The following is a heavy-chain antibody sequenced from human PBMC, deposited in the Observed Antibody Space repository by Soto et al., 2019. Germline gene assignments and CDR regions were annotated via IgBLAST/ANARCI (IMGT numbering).Heavy chain of an antibody. CDR3: ARYSSSWPGYYFDY. CDR2: IYYSGST. CDR1: CGSVSSGSYY. J-gene: IGHJ4*02. V-gene: IGHV4-61*01. Sequence: SETLSLTCTVSCGSVSSGSYYWSWIRQPPGKGLEWIGYIYYSGSTNYNPSLKSRVTISVDTSKNQFSLKLSSVTAADTAVYYCARYSSSWPGYYFDYWGQGTLVTVSS. D-gene: IGHD6-13*01.